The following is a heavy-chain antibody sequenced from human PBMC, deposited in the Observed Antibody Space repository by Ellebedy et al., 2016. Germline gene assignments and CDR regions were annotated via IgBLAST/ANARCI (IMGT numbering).Heavy chain of an antibody. CDR3: ASFSGSYRNLDY. V-gene: IGHV3-23*01. J-gene: IGHJ4*02. CDR1: GFTFSSYA. Sequence: GGSLRLSCAASGFTFSSYAMSWVRQAPGKGLEWVSSISGSGTSTYYADSVKGRFTISRDNSKNTLSLQMNSLRAEDKAVYYCASFSGSYRNLDYWGQGTLVTVSS. CDR2: ISGSGTST. D-gene: IGHD1-26*01.